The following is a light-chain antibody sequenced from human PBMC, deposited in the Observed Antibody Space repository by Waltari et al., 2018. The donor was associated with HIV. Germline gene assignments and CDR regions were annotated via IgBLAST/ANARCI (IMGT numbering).Light chain of an antibody. CDR2: DVT. J-gene: IGLJ1*01. V-gene: IGLV2-14*01. CDR3: CTYMSGWSAHYI. CDR1: SSDVGGNNF. Sequence: QSALTQPASVSGSPGQTITISCSGTSSDVGGNNFISWYQVHPGKVPKLLIYDVTYRHSGVSDRFSGSKSGNAASLTISGLQTDDEADYYCCTYMSGWSAHYIFGSGTTVIVL.